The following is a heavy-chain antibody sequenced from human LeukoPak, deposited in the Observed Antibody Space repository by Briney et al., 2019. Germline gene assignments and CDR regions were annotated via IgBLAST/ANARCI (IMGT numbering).Heavy chain of an antibody. CDR3: ATDGYNLQYYMDV. CDR2: INPNSGGT. Sequence: ASVKVSCKASGYTFTGYYMHWVRQAPGQGLEWMGRINPNSGGTNYAQEFQGRVTMTRDTSISTAYMDLSRLRSDDTAVYYCATDGYNLQYYMDVWGKGTTVTVSS. J-gene: IGHJ6*03. CDR1: GYTFTGYY. D-gene: IGHD5-24*01. V-gene: IGHV1-2*06.